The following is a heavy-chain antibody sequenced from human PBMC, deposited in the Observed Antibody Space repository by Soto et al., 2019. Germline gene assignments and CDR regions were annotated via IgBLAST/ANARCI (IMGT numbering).Heavy chain of an antibody. D-gene: IGHD3-22*01. CDR2: ISSSSSTI. CDR3: ARGGSYDSSGLIPP. Sequence: EVQLVESGGGLVQPGGSLRLSCAASGFTFSSYSMNWVRQAPGKGLALVSYISSSSSTISYADSVKGRFTISRDNAKNSLYLQMNRLRAEDKAVYYCARGGSYDSSGLIPPWGQGTLVTVSS. V-gene: IGHV3-48*01. CDR1: GFTFSSYS. J-gene: IGHJ5*02.